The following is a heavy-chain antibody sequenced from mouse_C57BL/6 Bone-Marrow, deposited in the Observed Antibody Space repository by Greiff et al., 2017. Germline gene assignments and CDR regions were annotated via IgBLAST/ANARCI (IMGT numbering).Heavy chain of an antibody. CDR3: ARLIYYYGSSYKRKSYYFDY. J-gene: IGHJ2*01. Sequence: QVQLQQSDAELVKPGASVKISCKVSGYTFTDHTIHWMKQRPEQGLEWIGYIYPRDGSTKYNEKFKGKATLTADKSSSTAYMQLNSLTSEDSAVYFCARLIYYYGSSYKRKSYYFDYWGQGTTLTVSS. CDR1: GYTFTDHT. V-gene: IGHV1-78*01. D-gene: IGHD1-1*01. CDR2: IYPRDGST.